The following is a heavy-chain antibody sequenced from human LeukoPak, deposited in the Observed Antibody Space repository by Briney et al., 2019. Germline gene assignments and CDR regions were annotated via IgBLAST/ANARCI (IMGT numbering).Heavy chain of an antibody. J-gene: IGHJ6*02. CDR3: ARGGCSSTSCPYYYYYGMDV. V-gene: IGHV4-59*01. D-gene: IGHD2-2*01. CDR2: IYYSGST. Sequence: SETLSLTCTVSGGSISSYYWSWIRQPPGKGLEWIGYIYYSGSTNYNPSLKSRVTISVDTSKNQFSLKLSSVTAADTAVYYCARGGCSSTSCPYYYYYGMDVWGQGTTVTVSS. CDR1: GGSISSYY.